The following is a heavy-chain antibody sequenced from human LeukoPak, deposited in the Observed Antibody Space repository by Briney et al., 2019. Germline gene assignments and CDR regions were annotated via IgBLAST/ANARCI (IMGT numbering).Heavy chain of an antibody. V-gene: IGHV3-30*04. CDR3: ARDFWMGY. J-gene: IGHJ4*02. D-gene: IGHD3-3*01. CDR1: GFTFSSYA. Sequence: GRSLRLSCAASGFTFSSYAMHWVRQAPGKGLGWVAVISYDGSNKYYADSVKGRFTISRDNSKNTLYLQMNSLRAEDTAVYYCARDFWMGYWGQGTLVTVSS. CDR2: ISYDGSNK.